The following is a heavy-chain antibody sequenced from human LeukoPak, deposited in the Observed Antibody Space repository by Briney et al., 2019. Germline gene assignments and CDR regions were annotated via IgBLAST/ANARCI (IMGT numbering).Heavy chain of an antibody. CDR2: ISWNSGSI. D-gene: IGHD3-10*01. CDR1: GFTFDDYA. CDR3: ARVSLDVLLWFGERDNWFDP. J-gene: IGHJ5*02. V-gene: IGHV3-9*01. Sequence: QSGGSLRLSCAASGFTFDDYAMHWVRHAPGKGLEWVSGISWNSGSIGYAGSVKGRFTISRDNAKNSLYLQMNSLRAEDTAVYYCARVSLDVLLWFGERDNWFDPWGQGTLVTVSS.